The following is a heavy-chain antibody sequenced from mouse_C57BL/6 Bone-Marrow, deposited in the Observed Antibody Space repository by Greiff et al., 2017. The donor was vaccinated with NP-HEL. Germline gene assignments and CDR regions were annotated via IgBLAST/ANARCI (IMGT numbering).Heavy chain of an antibody. J-gene: IGHJ1*03. Sequence: QVQLQQSGAELARPGASVKLSCKASGYTFTSYGISWVKQRTGQGLEWIGEIYPRSGNTYYNEKFKGKATLTADKSSSTAYMELRSLTSEDSAVYFCARPTVVPYWYLDVWGTGTAVTVSS. CDR3: ARPTVVPYWYLDV. D-gene: IGHD1-1*01. CDR1: GYTFTSYG. CDR2: IYPRSGNT. V-gene: IGHV1-81*01.